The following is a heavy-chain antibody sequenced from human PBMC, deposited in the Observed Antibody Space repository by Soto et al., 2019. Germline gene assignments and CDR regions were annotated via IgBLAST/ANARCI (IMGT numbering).Heavy chain of an antibody. V-gene: IGHV4-34*01. CDR3: ARGSPYSGYAW. Sequence: QVQLQQWGAGLLKPSETLSLTCAVYGGSFSGYYWSWIRQPPGKGLEWIGEIYHSGSTNHNPSLKSRVTISVDTSKNQFSLKLSSVTAADTAVYYCARGSPYSGYAWWGQGTLVTVSS. D-gene: IGHD5-12*01. CDR2: IYHSGST. CDR1: GGSFSGYY. J-gene: IGHJ4*02.